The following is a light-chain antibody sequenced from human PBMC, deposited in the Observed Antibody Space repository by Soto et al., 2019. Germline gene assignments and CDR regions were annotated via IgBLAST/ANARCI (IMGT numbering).Light chain of an antibody. Sequence: EIVMTPSPATLSVSPVERATLSCRASQSVSSNLAWYQQKPGQAPRLLIYGAPTRATGIPARFSGSGSGTEFTLTISSLQSEDFAVYYCQQYNNWPPITFGQGTRLEIK. V-gene: IGKV3D-15*01. CDR2: GAP. CDR3: QQYNNWPPIT. J-gene: IGKJ5*01. CDR1: QSVSSN.